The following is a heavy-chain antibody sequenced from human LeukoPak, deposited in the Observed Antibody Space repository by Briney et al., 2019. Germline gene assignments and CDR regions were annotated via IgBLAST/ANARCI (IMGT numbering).Heavy chain of an antibody. Sequence: GGSLRLSSAASGFTCNTYVMSWVREGPGKGLEWVPAISDSGGSASYADSVKGRFTISRDNSKNTLYLQMNSLRAEDTALYYCAKGMIVVVLQPGPFDMWGQGTMVTVSS. CDR1: GFTCNTYV. CDR3: AKGMIVVVLQPGPFDM. V-gene: IGHV3-23*01. J-gene: IGHJ3*02. D-gene: IGHD3-22*01. CDR2: ISDSGGSA.